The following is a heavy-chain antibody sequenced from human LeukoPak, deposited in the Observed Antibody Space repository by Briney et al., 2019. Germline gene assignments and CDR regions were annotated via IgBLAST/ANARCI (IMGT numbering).Heavy chain of an antibody. CDR3: ASSPGAPGADNKRVVVPAAPHDY. D-gene: IGHD2-2*01. Sequence: GGSLRLSCAASGFTFSSYAMSWVRQAPGKGLEWVANIKQDGSEKYYVDSVKGRFTISRDNAKNSLYLQMNSLRAEDTAVYYCASSPGAPGADNKRVVVPAAPHDYWGQGTLVTVSS. J-gene: IGHJ4*02. V-gene: IGHV3-7*01. CDR1: GFTFSSYA. CDR2: IKQDGSEK.